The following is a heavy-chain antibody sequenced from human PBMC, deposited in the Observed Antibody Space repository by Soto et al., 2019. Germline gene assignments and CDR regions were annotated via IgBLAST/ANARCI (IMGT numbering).Heavy chain of an antibody. J-gene: IGHJ6*02. D-gene: IGHD6-13*01. Sequence: QVQLVQSGAEVKKPGSSVKVSCKASGGTFSSYTISWVRQAPGQGLEWMGRIIPILGIANYAQKFQGRVTITADKSTSTAYMELSSLRSEDTAVYYCARLLFPIGGSSWGEGPYYYYGMDVWGQGTTVTVSS. CDR1: GGTFSSYT. V-gene: IGHV1-69*02. CDR2: IIPILGIA. CDR3: ARLLFPIGGSSWGEGPYYYYGMDV.